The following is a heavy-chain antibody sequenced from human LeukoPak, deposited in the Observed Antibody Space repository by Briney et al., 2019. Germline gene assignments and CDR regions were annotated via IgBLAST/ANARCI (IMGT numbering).Heavy chain of an antibody. J-gene: IGHJ4*02. V-gene: IGHV1-46*01. D-gene: IGHD3-16*02. CDR2: INPSGGST. Sequence: ASVKVSCKASGYTFPSYYMHWVRQAPGQGLEWMGIINPSGGSTSYAQKFQGRVTMTRDMSTSTVYMELSSLRSEDTDVYYCARDQGRLGELSSLDYWGQGTLVTVSS. CDR1: GYTFPSYY. CDR3: ARDQGRLGELSSLDY.